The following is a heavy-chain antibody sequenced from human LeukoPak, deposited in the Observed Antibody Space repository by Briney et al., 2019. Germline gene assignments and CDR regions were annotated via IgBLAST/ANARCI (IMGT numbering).Heavy chain of an antibody. Sequence: GGSLRPSCAASGFTFSSYSMNWVRQAPGKGLEWVSSISSRSSYIYYADSVKGRFTISGDNAKNSLYLQMNSLRAEDTAVYYCARDPDTGGYWGQGTLVTVSS. J-gene: IGHJ4*02. CDR2: ISSRSSYI. D-gene: IGHD5-18*01. CDR3: ARDPDTGGY. CDR1: GFTFSSYS. V-gene: IGHV3-21*01.